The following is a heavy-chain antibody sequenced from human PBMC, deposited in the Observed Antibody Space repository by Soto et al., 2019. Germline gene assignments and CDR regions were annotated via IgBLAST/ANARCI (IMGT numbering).Heavy chain of an antibody. CDR2: IYPSDSDT. D-gene: IGHD2-21*02. J-gene: IGHJ2*01. V-gene: IGHV5-51*01. CDR1: GYSFTTYW. Sequence: PGESLKISCKASGYSFTTYWIGWVRQMPGKGLEWMGIIYPSDSDTRYGPSFQGQVTISADKSINTAYLQWSSLKASDTAIYYYARRGNSYWYFDLWGRGTLVTVSS. CDR3: ARRGNSYWYFDL.